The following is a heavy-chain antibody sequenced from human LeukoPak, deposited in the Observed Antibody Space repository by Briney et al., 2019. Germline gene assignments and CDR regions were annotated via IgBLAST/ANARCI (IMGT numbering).Heavy chain of an antibody. CDR3: ASSSSSAGYYYYYMDV. CDR1: GGSISSSSYY. J-gene: IGHJ6*03. Sequence: PSETLSLTCTVSGGSISSSSYYWGWIRQPPGKGLEWMGSIYYSGSTYYNPSLKSRVTISVDTSKNQFSLKLSSVTAADTAVYYCASSSSSAGYYYYYMDVWGKGTTVTVSS. V-gene: IGHV4-39*01. D-gene: IGHD6-6*01. CDR2: IYYSGST.